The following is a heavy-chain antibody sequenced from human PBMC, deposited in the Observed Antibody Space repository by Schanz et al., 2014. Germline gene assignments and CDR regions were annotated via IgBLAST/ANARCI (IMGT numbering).Heavy chain of an antibody. CDR1: GGSISSGSYY. CDR2: IYTSGST. V-gene: IGHV4-61*02. Sequence: QVQLQESGPGLVKPSQTLSLTCTVSGGSISSGSYYWSWIRQPAGKGLEWIGRIYTSGSTNYNPSLKSRVAISVDTSKNQFSRRLSSVTAADTAVYYCARIGGSVFDYWAQGTLVTVSS. CDR3: ARIGGSVFDY. J-gene: IGHJ4*02. D-gene: IGHD3-10*01.